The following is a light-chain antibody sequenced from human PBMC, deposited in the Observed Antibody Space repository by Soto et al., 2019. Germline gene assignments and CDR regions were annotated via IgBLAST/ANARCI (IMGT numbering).Light chain of an antibody. CDR2: EVN. CDR1: GSYVGLYDY. CDR3: SSYTSSSTRLYV. Sequence: QSALTQPASVSVSPGQSITISCTGTGSYVGLYDYVSWYQQHPGKAPKLMIFEVNQRPSGVSNRFSGSKSGNTASLTISGVQAEDEADYYCSSYTSSSTRLYVFGTGTKLTVL. V-gene: IGLV2-14*01. J-gene: IGLJ1*01.